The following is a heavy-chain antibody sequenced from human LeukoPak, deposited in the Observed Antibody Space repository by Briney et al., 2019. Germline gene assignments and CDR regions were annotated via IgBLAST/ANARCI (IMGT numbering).Heavy chain of an antibody. CDR2: IYSGGST. V-gene: IGHV3-53*01. CDR3: ATGGACVYEDY. J-gene: IGHJ4*02. CDR1: GFTVGSNY. Sequence: GGSLRLSCAASGFTVGSNYMSWVRQAPGKGLEGVSVIYSGGSTYYADSVKGRFTISRDNTKNTLYLQMNSLRAEDTAVYYGATGGACVYEDYWGQGTLVTVSS. D-gene: IGHD5/OR15-5a*01.